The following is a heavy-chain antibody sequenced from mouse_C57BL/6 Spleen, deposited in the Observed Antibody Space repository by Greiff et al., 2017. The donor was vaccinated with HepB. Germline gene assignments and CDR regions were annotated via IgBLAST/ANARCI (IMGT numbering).Heavy chain of an antibody. CDR2: IDPSDSYT. V-gene: IGHV1-50*01. Sequence: QVQLQQPGAELVKPGASVKLSCKASGYTFTSYWMQWVKQRPGQGLEWIGEIDPSDSYTNYNQKFKGKATLTVDTSSSTAYMQLSSLTSEDSAVYYCASWDYGSREESDYCGQGTTLTVSS. D-gene: IGHD1-1*01. CDR3: ASWDYGSREESDY. CDR1: GYTFTSYW. J-gene: IGHJ2*01.